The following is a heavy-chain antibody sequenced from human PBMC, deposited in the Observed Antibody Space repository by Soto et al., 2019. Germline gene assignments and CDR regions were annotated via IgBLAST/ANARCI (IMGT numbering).Heavy chain of an antibody. D-gene: IGHD3-3*01. Sequence: GWSLRLSCASSVFTFISYSMKWVRQAPGKGLEWVSYISSSSSTIYYADSVKGRFTISRDNAKNSLYLQMNSLRDEDTAVYYCARDRFWSGPRGNWFDPWGQGTLVTVSS. CDR1: VFTFISYS. CDR3: ARDRFWSGPRGNWFDP. V-gene: IGHV3-48*02. CDR2: ISSSSSTI. J-gene: IGHJ5*02.